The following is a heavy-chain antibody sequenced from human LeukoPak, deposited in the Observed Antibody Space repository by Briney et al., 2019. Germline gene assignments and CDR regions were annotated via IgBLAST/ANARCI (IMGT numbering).Heavy chain of an antibody. V-gene: IGHV1-2*02. CDR2: INPNSGGT. J-gene: IGHJ3*02. CDR3: AAKVGAQLLDAFDI. Sequence: GASVKVSCKAFGYTFTSYGFSWVRQAPGQGLEWMGWINPNSGGTNYAQKFQGRVTMTRDTSISTAYMELSRLRSDDTAVYYCAAKVGAQLLDAFDIWGQGTMVTVSS. D-gene: IGHD1-26*01. CDR1: GYTFTSYG.